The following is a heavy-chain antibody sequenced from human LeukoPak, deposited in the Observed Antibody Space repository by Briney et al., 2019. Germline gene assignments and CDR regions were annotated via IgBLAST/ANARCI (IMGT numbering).Heavy chain of an antibody. CDR1: GFTFSSKT. CDR3: ARSYYSDSSGYDPLDY. J-gene: IGHJ4*02. D-gene: IGHD3-22*01. V-gene: IGHV3-74*01. CDR2: IKSDGSST. Sequence: GGSLRLSCAGSGFTFSSKTMNWVRQAPGKGLVWVSRIKSDGSSTSYADSVKGRFTISRDNAKNTLYLQMNSLRAEDTAVYYCARSYYSDSSGYDPLDYWGQGTLVTVSS.